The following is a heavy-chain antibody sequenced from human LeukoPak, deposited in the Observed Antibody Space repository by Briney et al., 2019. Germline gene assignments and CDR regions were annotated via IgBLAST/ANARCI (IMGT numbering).Heavy chain of an antibody. J-gene: IGHJ6*02. V-gene: IGHV4-30-2*01. CDR3: ARQERYYYGMDV. CDR2: IYHSGST. Sequence: SETLSLTCAVSGGSISSGGYSWSWIRQPPGTGLEWIGYIYHSGSTYYNPSLKSRVTISVDRSKNQFSLKLSSVTAADTAVYYCARQERYYYGMDVWGQGTTITVSS. CDR1: GGSISSGGYS. D-gene: IGHD1-26*01.